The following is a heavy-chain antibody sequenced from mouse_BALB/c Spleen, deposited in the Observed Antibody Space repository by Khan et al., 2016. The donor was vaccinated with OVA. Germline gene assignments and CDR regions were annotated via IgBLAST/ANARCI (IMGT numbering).Heavy chain of an antibody. CDR3: ARHVYGKGDAMDY. CDR1: GFTFSDYY. CDR2: ISHGGGNT. Sequence: EVELVEPGGGLVQPGGSLKLSCATSGFTFSDYYMYWFRQTPEKRLEWVAYISHGGGNTYYPDTVKGRFTISRDNAKNTLYLQMSRLSSEGTALSDCARHVYGKGDAMDYWGQGTSVTVSS. D-gene: IGHD2-10*02. V-gene: IGHV5-12*02. J-gene: IGHJ4*01.